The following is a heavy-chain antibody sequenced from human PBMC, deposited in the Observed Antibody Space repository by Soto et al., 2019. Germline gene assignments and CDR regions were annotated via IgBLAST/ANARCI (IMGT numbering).Heavy chain of an antibody. Sequence: GGSLRLSCAASGFTFSSYAMSWVRQAPGKGLEWVSGISSSGSTTYYADSVKGRCTISRDNFKNTLYLQMNSLRAEDTAVYYCAKDRGFSGYSSGWYYYGMDVWGQGTTVTVSS. CDR3: AKDRGFSGYSSGWYYYGMDV. J-gene: IGHJ6*02. CDR2: ISSSGSTT. V-gene: IGHV3-23*01. D-gene: IGHD6-19*01. CDR1: GFTFSSYA.